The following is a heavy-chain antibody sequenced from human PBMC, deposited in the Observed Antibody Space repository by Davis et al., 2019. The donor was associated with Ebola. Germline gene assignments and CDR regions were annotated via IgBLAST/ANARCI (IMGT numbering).Heavy chain of an antibody. CDR3: ARGGFSMGQGVRMDV. J-gene: IGHJ6*02. CDR2: ISTYNRNT. D-gene: IGHD3-10*01. V-gene: IGHV1-18*01. Sequence: ASVKVSCKASGYTFTMYGISWVRQAPGQGLEWMGWISTYNRNTNYAQRLQGRVTMTRDTSTSTAYMELRSLRSDDTAVYYCARGGFSMGQGVRMDVWGQGTTVTVSS. CDR1: GYTFTMYG.